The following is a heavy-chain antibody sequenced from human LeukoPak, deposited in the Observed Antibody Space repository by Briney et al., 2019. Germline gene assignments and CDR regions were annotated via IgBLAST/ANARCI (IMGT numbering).Heavy chain of an antibody. CDR3: AKVGGTSDYYGMDV. Sequence: GGSLRLSCAASGFTFSSYAMSWVRQAPGKGLEWFSAISGSGGSTYYADSVKGRFTISRDNSKNTLYLQMNSLRAEDTAVYYCAKVGGTSDYYGMDVWGKGTTVTVSS. CDR2: ISGSGGST. V-gene: IGHV3-23*01. CDR1: GFTFSSYA. D-gene: IGHD2-2*01. J-gene: IGHJ6*04.